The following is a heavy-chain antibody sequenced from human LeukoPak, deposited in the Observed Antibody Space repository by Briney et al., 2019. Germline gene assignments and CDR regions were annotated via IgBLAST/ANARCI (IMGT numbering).Heavy chain of an antibody. CDR3: TTDAAFTKVVISLFDY. J-gene: IGHJ4*02. CDR2: IKSKDDGGTI. V-gene: IGHV3-15*01. CDR1: GLTFSNAW. D-gene: IGHD3-10*01. Sequence: AGSLRLSCAASGLTFSNAWMSWVRQAPGKGLEWVGRIKSKDDGGTIHYAAPVKGRLTITRDDSENTVYLQMNSLKTEDTAVYHCTTDAAFTKVVISLFDYWGQGALVTVSP.